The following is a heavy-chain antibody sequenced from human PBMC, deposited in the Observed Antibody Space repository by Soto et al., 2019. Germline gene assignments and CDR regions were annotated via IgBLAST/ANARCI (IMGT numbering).Heavy chain of an antibody. Sequence: GASVKVSCKASGYTFPSYGISWVRQAPGQGLEWMGWISAHNGNTKYEQKLQDRVTMTTDTSTSTAYMELRSLRSDDTAVYYCARDLGGFADYWGQGTLVTVSS. V-gene: IGHV1-18*01. J-gene: IGHJ4*02. D-gene: IGHD5-12*01. CDR2: ISAHNGNT. CDR3: ARDLGGFADY. CDR1: GYTFPSYG.